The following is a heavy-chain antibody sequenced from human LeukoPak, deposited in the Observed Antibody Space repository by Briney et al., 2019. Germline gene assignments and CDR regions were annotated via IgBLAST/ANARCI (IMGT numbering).Heavy chain of an antibody. CDR3: ARVHDTTGYYHYFDS. J-gene: IGHJ4*02. Sequence: GGSLRLSCEASGFTFSTYPMHWVRQAPDRGLEWVAMISHHGSNEYYADSVKGRFTISRDNSKNTLYLQMNNPRVEDTAIYYCARVHDTTGYYHYFDSWGQGTLATVSS. D-gene: IGHD3-9*01. CDR2: ISHHGSNE. CDR1: GFTFSTYP. V-gene: IGHV3-30*14.